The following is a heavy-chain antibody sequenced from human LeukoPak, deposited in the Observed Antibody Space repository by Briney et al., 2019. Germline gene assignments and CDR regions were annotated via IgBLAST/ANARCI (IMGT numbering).Heavy chain of an antibody. CDR3: AAPRTISGRGEFDY. CDR1: GGTFSSYA. J-gene: IGHJ4*02. Sequence: ASVKVSCKASGGTFSSYAICWVRQAPGQGLEWMGGIIPIFGTANYAQKFQGRVTITADESTSTAYMELSSLRSEDTAVYYCAAPRTISGRGEFDYWGQGTLVTVSS. D-gene: IGHD3-10*01. V-gene: IGHV1-69*13. CDR2: IIPIFGTA.